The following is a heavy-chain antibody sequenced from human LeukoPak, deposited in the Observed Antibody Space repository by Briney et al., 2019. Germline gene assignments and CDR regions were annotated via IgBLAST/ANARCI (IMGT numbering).Heavy chain of an antibody. Sequence: SENLSLTCAGYGVSFSGYYWSWLRQPPGKGLEWIGEINHSGSTNYNPSLKSRVTISVDASKNLFALKLSSVTAADTAVYYCARDRYCSGGSCYLGWFDPWGQGTLVTVSS. CDR3: ARDRYCSGGSCYLGWFDP. CDR1: GVSFSGYY. CDR2: INHSGST. V-gene: IGHV4-34*01. D-gene: IGHD2-15*01. J-gene: IGHJ5*02.